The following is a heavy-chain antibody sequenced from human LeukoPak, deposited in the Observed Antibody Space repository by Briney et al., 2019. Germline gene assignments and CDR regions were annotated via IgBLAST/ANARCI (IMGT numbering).Heavy chain of an antibody. J-gene: IGHJ3*02. Sequence: GGSLRLSCAASGFTVSSNYMSWVRQAPGKGLEWVANIKQDGSEKYYVDSVKGRFTISRDNAKNSLYLQMNSLRAEDTAVYYCAREIAAAGPADAFDIWGQGTMVTVSS. V-gene: IGHV3-7*01. CDR1: GFTVSSNY. CDR3: AREIAAAGPADAFDI. D-gene: IGHD6-13*01. CDR2: IKQDGSEK.